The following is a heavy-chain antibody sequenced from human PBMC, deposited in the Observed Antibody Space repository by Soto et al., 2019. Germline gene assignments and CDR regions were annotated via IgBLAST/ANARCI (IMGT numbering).Heavy chain of an antibody. CDR1: GFSVSTSGMC. Sequence: SGPTLVNPTQTLTLTCTVSGFSVSTSGMCVSWIRQPPGKAHELLSHSDWDNNKYYSSSLKTRLTISKDTSKNQVVLTMPNVDRVDTATHYCARSTGYYYYYGGDVWGQGTTVTVSS. CDR2: SDWDNNK. CDR3: ARSTGYYYYYGGDV. D-gene: IGHD1-1*01. J-gene: IGHJ6*02. V-gene: IGHV2-70*13.